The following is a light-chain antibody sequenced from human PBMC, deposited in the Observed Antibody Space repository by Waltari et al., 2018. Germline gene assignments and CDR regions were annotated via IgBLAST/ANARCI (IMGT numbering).Light chain of an antibody. J-gene: IGKJ4*01. CDR1: QGIGNY. Sequence: DIQMTQSPSSLSAAVGDRVTITCRARQGIGNYLAWYQQKPGKAPKLLIYGASTLQSGVPSRCSGSGSGTDFTLTISRLQPEDVATYYCQKYNSVPLTFGGGTKVEIK. CDR2: GAS. V-gene: IGKV1-27*01. CDR3: QKYNSVPLT.